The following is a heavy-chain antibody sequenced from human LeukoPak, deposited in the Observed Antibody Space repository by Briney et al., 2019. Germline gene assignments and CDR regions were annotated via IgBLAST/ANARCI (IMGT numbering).Heavy chain of an antibody. CDR1: GGSISSGGYS. J-gene: IGHJ5*02. Sequence: SQTLSLTCAVSGGSISSGGYSWRWIRQPRGKGLEWIGYIYHSGSTYYNPSLKSRVTISVDRSKNQFSLKLSSVTAADTAVYYCAAGGYYYGSAAFDPWGQGTLVTVSS. V-gene: IGHV4-30-2*01. CDR2: IYHSGST. D-gene: IGHD3-10*01. CDR3: AAGGYYYGSAAFDP.